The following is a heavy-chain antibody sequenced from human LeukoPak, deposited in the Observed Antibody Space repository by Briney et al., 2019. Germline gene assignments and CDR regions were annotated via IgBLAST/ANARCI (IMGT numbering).Heavy chain of an antibody. CDR2: INPNTGGT. CDR1: GYTFTGYF. Sequence: GASVKVSCKASGYTFTGYFMHWVRQAPGQGLDWMGWINPNTGGTKYALKFQGRVTMTRDTSIGTAYMELSTVTSDDTAVYFCARVHATGYFSLDLGYWGQGTLVTVSS. D-gene: IGHD3-9*01. CDR3: ARVHATGYFSLDLGY. V-gene: IGHV1-2*02. J-gene: IGHJ4*02.